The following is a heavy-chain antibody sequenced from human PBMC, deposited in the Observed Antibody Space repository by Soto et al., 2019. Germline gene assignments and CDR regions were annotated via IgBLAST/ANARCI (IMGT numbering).Heavy chain of an antibody. D-gene: IGHD3-10*01. CDR2: ITDNGRTA. CDR3: ARGSTESYTGSRILDF. CDR1: GLTFGSRA. J-gene: IGHJ4*02. V-gene: IGHV3-23*01. Sequence: GGSLRLSCVASGLTFGSRAMSWVRQAPGEGLQWVATITDNGRTAKYADSVRGRFGISRDKSKKTLNMQMTSLTAEDSDMYSCARGSTESYTGSRILDFWGRGTLVTVSS.